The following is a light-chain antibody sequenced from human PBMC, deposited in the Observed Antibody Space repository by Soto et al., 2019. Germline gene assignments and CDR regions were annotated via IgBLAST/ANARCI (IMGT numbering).Light chain of an antibody. CDR1: QSLLHSNGYNY. J-gene: IGKJ2*01. V-gene: IGKV2-28*01. CDR3: MQALQTPRI. CDR2: SGS. Sequence: DIVMTQSPLSLPVTPGEPASISCRSSQSLLHSNGYNYLDWYLQKPGQSPQLLISSGSSRASGVPDRFSGSGSGTDFTLKISRVEAEDVGVYYCMQALQTPRIFGQRTQLDIK.